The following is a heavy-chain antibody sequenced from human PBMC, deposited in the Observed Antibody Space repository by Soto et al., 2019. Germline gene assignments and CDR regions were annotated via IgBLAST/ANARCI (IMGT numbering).Heavy chain of an antibody. J-gene: IGHJ6*02. Sequence: SGGSLRLSCAASGFTFSSYAMSWVRQAPGKGLEWVSAISGSGGSTYYADSVKGRFTISRDNSKNTLYLQMNSLRAEDTAVYYCAKDLEGGYYYYGMDVWGQGTTVTVSS. CDR3: AKDLEGGYYYYGMDV. CDR1: GFTFSSYA. D-gene: IGHD2-15*01. V-gene: IGHV3-23*01. CDR2: ISGSGGST.